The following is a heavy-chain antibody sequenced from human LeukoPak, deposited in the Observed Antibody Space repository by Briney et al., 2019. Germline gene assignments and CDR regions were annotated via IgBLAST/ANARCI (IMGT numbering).Heavy chain of an antibody. CDR2: IYYTGST. CDR3: ARQGSQYSNGWLHH. J-gene: IGHJ1*01. D-gene: IGHD6-25*01. V-gene: IGHV4-39*01. CDR1: GGSISSSLYY. Sequence: KPSETLSLTCTVSGGSISSSLYYWGWIRQPPGKGLEWIGSIYYTGSTYYNPSLKSRVTISVDTSKNQFSLKLGSLTAADTAMYYCARQGSQYSNGWLHHWGQGTLVTVSA.